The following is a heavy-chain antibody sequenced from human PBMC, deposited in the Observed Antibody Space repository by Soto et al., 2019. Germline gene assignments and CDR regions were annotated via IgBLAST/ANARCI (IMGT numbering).Heavy chain of an antibody. J-gene: IGHJ6*02. CDR2: IYPSDSDI. CDR3: ARQDYSNYRGGMDV. Sequence: GESLKISCKASGYSFTSHWIGWVRQMPGKGLEWMGIIYPSDSDIRYRPSFQGQVTISVDKSISTAYLQWSSLKASDTATYYCARQDYSNYRGGMDVWGQGTTVTVSS. V-gene: IGHV5-51*01. D-gene: IGHD2-2*01. CDR1: GYSFTSHW.